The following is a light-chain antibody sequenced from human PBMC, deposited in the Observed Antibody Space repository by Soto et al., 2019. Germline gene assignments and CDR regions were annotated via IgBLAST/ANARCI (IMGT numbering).Light chain of an antibody. J-gene: IGKJ3*01. Sequence: EIVMTQSPATLSVSPGDTATLSCRANQSVHRNLAWYQQRPGQAPRLLIFHASTRATGIPARFTGSGSGTEFTLTISSLQSEDFAVYYCQQFNTWPPFTFGPGTKVDFK. CDR2: HAS. CDR1: QSVHRN. CDR3: QQFNTWPPFT. V-gene: IGKV3-15*01.